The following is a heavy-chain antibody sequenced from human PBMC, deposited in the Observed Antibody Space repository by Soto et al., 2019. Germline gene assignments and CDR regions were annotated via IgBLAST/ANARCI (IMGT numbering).Heavy chain of an antibody. J-gene: IGHJ3*02. D-gene: IGHD3-22*01. Sequence: SETLSLTCAVSGGTISSGGYSWSWIRQPPGKGLEWIGYIYHSGSTYYSPSLKSRVTISVDRSKNQFSLKLSSVTAADTAVYYCARLLYYYDSSGYSPGAFDIWGQGTMVTVSS. CDR2: IYHSGST. CDR3: ARLLYYYDSSGYSPGAFDI. CDR1: GGTISSGGYS. V-gene: IGHV4-30-2*01.